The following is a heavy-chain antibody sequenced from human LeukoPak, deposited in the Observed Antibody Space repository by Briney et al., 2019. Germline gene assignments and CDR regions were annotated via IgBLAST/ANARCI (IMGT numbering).Heavy chain of an antibody. J-gene: IGHJ4*02. CDR2: ISNDGSRK. Sequence: QAGGSLRLSCAPSGFTFSRHGMHWVRQAPGKGLEWVAIISNDGSRKYYAHSVEGRVTISRDNSKNTLYLQMDSLRAEDTAVYCFARDRAWNYFDYWGQGTLVTVSS. CDR3: ARDRAWNYFDY. D-gene: IGHD3-3*01. CDR1: GFTFSRHG. V-gene: IGHV3-30*03.